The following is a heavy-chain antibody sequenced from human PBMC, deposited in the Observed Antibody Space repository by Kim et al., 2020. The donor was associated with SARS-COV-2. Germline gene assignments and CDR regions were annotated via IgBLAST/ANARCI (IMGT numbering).Heavy chain of an antibody. CDR1: GGTFSSYA. D-gene: IGHD5-18*01. V-gene: IGHV1-69*04. J-gene: IGHJ3*02. CDR3: ARGLYSSEGAFDI. Sequence: SVKVSCKASGGTFSSYAISWVRQAPGQGLEWMGRIIPILGIANYAQKFQGRVTITADKSTSTAYMELSSLRSEDTAVYYCARGLYSSEGAFDIWGQGTMVTVSS. CDR2: IIPILGIA.